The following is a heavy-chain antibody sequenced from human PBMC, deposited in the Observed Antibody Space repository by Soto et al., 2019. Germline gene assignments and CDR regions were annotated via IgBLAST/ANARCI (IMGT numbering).Heavy chain of an antibody. V-gene: IGHV1-2*02. J-gene: IGHJ3*01. CDR1: GYTFTAYY. CDR2: INPNSGGT. CDR3: ARSDILAAGTRDDAFDV. D-gene: IGHD6-13*01. Sequence: QVQLVQSGAEVKKPGASVKVSCKASGYTFTAYYIHWVRQAPGEGLEWMGWINPNSGGTNYAQKFQCRVTMTRDSPISTAYMELSRLRSDDTAVYYCARSDILAAGTRDDAFDVWGQGTMVTVSS.